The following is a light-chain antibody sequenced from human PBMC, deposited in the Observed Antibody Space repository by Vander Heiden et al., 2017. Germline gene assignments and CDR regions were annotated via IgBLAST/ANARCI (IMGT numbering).Light chain of an antibody. Sequence: SSELTQDPTVSVALGQTVRLTCHGDSLRSYYASWYQQKPGQAPILVIYGKDNRPSGIPDRFSGSNSGNTASLTITGAQAEDEADYYCYSRDSSGDHLFGGGTKLTVL. CDR2: GKD. CDR3: YSRDSSGDHL. CDR1: SLRSYY. V-gene: IGLV3-19*01. J-gene: IGLJ2*01.